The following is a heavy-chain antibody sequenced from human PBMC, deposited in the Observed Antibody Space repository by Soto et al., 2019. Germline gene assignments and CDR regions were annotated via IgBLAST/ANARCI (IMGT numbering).Heavy chain of an antibody. CDR1: GGSVSSGSYY. V-gene: IGHV4-61*01. D-gene: IGHD3-22*01. CDR2: IYYSGST. J-gene: IGHJ3*02. Sequence: SETLSLTCTVSGGSVSSGSYYWSWIRQPPGKGLEWIGYIYYSGSTNYNPSLKSRVTISVDTSKNQFSLKLSSVTAADTAVYYCARDIENYYDSSGYYIWGQGTMVTVSS. CDR3: ARDIENYYDSSGYYI.